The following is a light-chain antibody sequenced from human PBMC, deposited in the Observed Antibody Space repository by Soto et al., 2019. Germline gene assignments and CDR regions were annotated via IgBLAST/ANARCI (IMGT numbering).Light chain of an antibody. CDR3: QSYDSRLSESVV. CDR2: ETD. V-gene: IGLV1-51*01. Sequence: QSVLTQPPSVSAAPGQKVTISCSGSSSNIGNSYVSWYRQLPGTAPKLLIYETDKRTTGTPERFSGSKSGTSATLGITGLQPEDEADYYCQSYDSRLSESVVFGGGTQLTVL. J-gene: IGLJ2*01. CDR1: SSNIGNSY.